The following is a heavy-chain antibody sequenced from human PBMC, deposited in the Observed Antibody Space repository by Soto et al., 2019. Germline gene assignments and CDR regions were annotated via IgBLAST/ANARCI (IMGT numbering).Heavy chain of an antibody. Sequence: QVQLVESGGGVVQPGRSLRLSCGASGFTFSSYGLHWVRQAPGKGLEWVAVIWSDGSNEYYADSGKGRFTISRDNSKNTLSLQMNSLRAEDTAVYYCARDRYSRGWYDFDSWGQGTLVTVSS. CDR2: IWSDGSNE. V-gene: IGHV3-33*01. D-gene: IGHD6-19*01. CDR1: GFTFSSYG. J-gene: IGHJ4*02. CDR3: ARDRYSRGWYDFDS.